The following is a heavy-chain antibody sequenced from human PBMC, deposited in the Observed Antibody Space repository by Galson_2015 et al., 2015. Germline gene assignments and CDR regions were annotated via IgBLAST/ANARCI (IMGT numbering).Heavy chain of an antibody. D-gene: IGHD2-2*01. J-gene: IGHJ3*02. CDR3: ARESVPEVVPAARTTNAFDI. CDR1: GGSVSSGSYY. Sequence: ETLSLTCTVSGGSVSSGSYYWSWIRQPPGKGLEWIGYIYYSGSTNYNPSLKSRVTISVDTSMNQFSLKLSSVTAADTAVYYCARESVPEVVPAARTTNAFDIWGQGTMVTVSS. V-gene: IGHV4-61*01. CDR2: IYYSGST.